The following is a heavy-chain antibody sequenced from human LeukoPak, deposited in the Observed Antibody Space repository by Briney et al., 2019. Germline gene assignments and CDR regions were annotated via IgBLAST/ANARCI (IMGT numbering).Heavy chain of an antibody. CDR1: GGSFSGYY. V-gene: IGHV4-34*01. CDR2: INHSGST. Sequence: SETLSLTCAVYGGSFSGYYWSWIRQPPGKGLEWIGEINHSGSTNYNPSLKSRVTISVDTSKDQFSLKLSSVTAADTAVYYCASTKMDSSLQFLDYWGQGTLVTVSS. D-gene: IGHD6-6*01. J-gene: IGHJ4*02. CDR3: ASTKMDSSLQFLDY.